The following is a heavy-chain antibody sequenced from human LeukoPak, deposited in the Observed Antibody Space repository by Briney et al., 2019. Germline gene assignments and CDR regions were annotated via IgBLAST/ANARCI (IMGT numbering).Heavy chain of an antibody. CDR3: APTAEAYTSWWKV. Sequence: ASVKVSCKASGYKFTDDYMHWVRQAPGQGLEFMGWVNPDSGFTNYAQKFKGRVTMTRDTSISTAYLEVRSLTSDDTAVYYCAPTAEAYTSWWKVWGQGTLVTVSS. V-gene: IGHV1-2*02. J-gene: IGHJ4*02. D-gene: IGHD3-16*01. CDR2: VNPDSGFT. CDR1: GYKFTDDY.